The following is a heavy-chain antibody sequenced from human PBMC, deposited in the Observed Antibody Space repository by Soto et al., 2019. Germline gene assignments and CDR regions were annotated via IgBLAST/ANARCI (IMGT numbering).Heavy chain of an antibody. D-gene: IGHD2-2*01. CDR1: GGSISSYY. V-gene: IGHV4-59*01. Sequence: PSETLSLTCTVSGGSISSYYWSWIRQPPGKGLEGIGYIYYSGSTNYTPSLKSRVTISVDTSKNQFSLKLSSVTAADAAVYYCARDQQLLYAFDIWGQGTMVTVSS. CDR3: ARDQQLLYAFDI. J-gene: IGHJ3*02. CDR2: IYYSGST.